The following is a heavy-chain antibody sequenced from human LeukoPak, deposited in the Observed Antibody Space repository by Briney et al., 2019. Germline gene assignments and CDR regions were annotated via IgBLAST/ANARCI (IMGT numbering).Heavy chain of an antibody. CDR1: GGTFSSYA. V-gene: IGHV1-69*05. J-gene: IGHJ6*03. D-gene: IGHD4-11*01. CDR2: IIPIFGTA. Sequence: GASVKVSCKASGGTFSSYAISWVRQAPGQGLEWMGGIIPIFGTANYAQKFQGRVTITTDESTSTAYMELSSLRSEDTAVYYCARLCPRDYSNRRDFTYMDVWGKGTTVTVSS. CDR3: ARLCPRDYSNRRDFTYMDV.